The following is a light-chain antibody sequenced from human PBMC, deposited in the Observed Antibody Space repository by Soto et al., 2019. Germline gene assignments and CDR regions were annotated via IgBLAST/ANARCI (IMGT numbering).Light chain of an antibody. CDR3: QQYSNYPWT. CDR2: EAA. V-gene: IGKV1-5*03. J-gene: IGKJ1*01. CDR1: QRISSW. Sequence: DIQMTQSPSTLSASVGDRVTITCRASQRISSWLAWYQQKPGKVPKLMIYEAASLESGVPSRFSGTGSGTEFTLTISSLQPDDFATYYCQQYSNYPWTFGRGTKVEI.